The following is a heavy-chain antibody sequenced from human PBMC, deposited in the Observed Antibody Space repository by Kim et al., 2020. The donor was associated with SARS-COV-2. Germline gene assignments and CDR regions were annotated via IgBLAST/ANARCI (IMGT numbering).Heavy chain of an antibody. CDR3: ARVGHLGADYWRAQLYSFDY. Sequence: GGSLRLSCAASGFTFSRSWMHWVRQAPGNGLVWVARINSDGSSTNYADSVKGRFTISRYNAKNTLYLQRNCRRAEDTAVYYCARVGHLGADYWRAQLYSFDYWGQGTLVTVSS. D-gene: IGHD1-1*01. V-gene: IGHV3-74*01. CDR2: INSDGSST. CDR1: GFTFSRSW. J-gene: IGHJ4*02.